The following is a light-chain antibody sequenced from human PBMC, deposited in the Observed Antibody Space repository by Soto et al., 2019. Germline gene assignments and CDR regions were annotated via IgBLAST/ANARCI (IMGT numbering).Light chain of an antibody. CDR3: HQYAHSPLT. Sequence: EIGMTHSPATLSVSPWERATLSCRASQSVDRNFLAWFQHKPGQAPRLLIYDVSNRATGIPDRFSASGSGTDFTLTVSRLEPEDFAVYYCHQYAHSPLTFGGGTKVDIK. CDR1: QSVDRNF. CDR2: DVS. V-gene: IGKV3-20*01. J-gene: IGKJ4*01.